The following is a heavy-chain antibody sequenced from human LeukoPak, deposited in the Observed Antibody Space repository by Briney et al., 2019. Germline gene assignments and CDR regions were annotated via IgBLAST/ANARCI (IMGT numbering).Heavy chain of an antibody. CDR3: ARQWAGYDRFDY. J-gene: IGHJ4*02. CDR1: GGSFSGYY. CDR2: INHSGST. Sequence: SETLSLTCAVYGGSFSGYYWSWIRQPPGKGLEWIGEINHSGSTNYNPSLKSRVTISVDTSKNQFSLKLSSVTAADTAVYYCARQWAGYDRFDYWGQGTLVTVSS. D-gene: IGHD5-12*01. V-gene: IGHV4-34*01.